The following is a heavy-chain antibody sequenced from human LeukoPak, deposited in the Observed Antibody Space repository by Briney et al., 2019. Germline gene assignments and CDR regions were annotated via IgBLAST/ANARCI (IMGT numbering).Heavy chain of an antibody. V-gene: IGHV3-21*01. D-gene: IGHD6-13*01. CDR3: VVESIAAAEA. CDR1: GFTFSSYS. CDR2: ISSSSSYI. J-gene: IGHJ5*02. Sequence: GGSLRLSCAASGFTFSSYSMNWVRQAPGKGLEWVSSISSSSSYIYYADSVKGRFTISRDNAKTSLYLQMNSLRAEDTAVYYCVVESIAAAEAWGQGTLVTVSS.